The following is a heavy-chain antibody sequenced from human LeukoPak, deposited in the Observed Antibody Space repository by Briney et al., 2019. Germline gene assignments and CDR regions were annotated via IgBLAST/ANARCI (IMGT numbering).Heavy chain of an antibody. CDR2: ISAYNGNT. D-gene: IGHD6-13*01. V-gene: IGHV1-18*01. CDR1: GYTFTSYG. CDR3: ARDIAAAPYYYMDV. Sequence: ASVKVSCKASGYTFTSYGISWVRQAPGQGLEWMGWISAYNGNTNYAQKLQGRVTMTTDTSTSTAYMELRSLRSDDTAVYYCARDIAAAPYYYMDVWGKGTTVTVSS. J-gene: IGHJ6*03.